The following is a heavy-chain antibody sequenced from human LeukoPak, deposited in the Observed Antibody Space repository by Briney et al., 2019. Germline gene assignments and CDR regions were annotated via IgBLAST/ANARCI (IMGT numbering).Heavy chain of an antibody. J-gene: IGHJ4*02. CDR3: TTRTTTTIY. CDR1: HFTFTNRW. Sequence: GSLRLSCAASHFTFTNRWMNWVRQAPGKGLEWVGRIASNTDGGTTDYAVPVKGRFTISRDDSKNALYLQMNSLKTEDTALYYCTTRTTTTIYWGQGTLVTVSS. V-gene: IGHV3-15*07. CDR2: IASNTDGGTT. D-gene: IGHD1-7*01.